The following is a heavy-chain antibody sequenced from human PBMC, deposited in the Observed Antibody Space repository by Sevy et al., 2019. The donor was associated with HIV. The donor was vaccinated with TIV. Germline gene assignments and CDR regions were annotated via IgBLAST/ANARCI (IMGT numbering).Heavy chain of an antibody. D-gene: IGHD4-4*01. CDR3: ELSDVGGYNNYYTNGFDP. Sequence: SGPTLVNPTQTLTLTCTFSGFSLSTSEVGVGWIRQPPGKALEWLAVIYWDDDQRYSPSLKSRLTITKDTSKTQVVLTMTNMDPLDTATYYCELSDVGGYNNYYTNGFDPWGQGTLVTVSS. CDR2: IYWDDDQ. CDR1: GFSLSTSEVG. V-gene: IGHV2-5*02. J-gene: IGHJ5*02.